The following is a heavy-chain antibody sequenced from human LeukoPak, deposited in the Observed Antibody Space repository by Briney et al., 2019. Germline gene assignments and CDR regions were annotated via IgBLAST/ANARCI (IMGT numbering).Heavy chain of an antibody. Sequence: PSETLSLTCAVSGGSFSGYYWSWIRQPPGKGLEWIGEINHSGSINYNPSLKSRVTISVDTSKNQFSLKLSSVTAADTAVYYCARGTGGDTAMVTFDYWGQGTLVTVSS. V-gene: IGHV4-34*01. J-gene: IGHJ4*02. CDR2: INHSGSI. CDR1: GGSFSGYY. D-gene: IGHD5-18*01. CDR3: ARGTGGDTAMVTFDY.